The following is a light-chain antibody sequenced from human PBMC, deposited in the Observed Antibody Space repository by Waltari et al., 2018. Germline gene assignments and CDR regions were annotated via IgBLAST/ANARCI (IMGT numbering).Light chain of an antibody. J-gene: IGKJ5*01. CDR2: KAS. CDR3: QQYDSEIT. Sequence: DIQMTQSPSTLSASVGDRVTITCRANQNIIRYLAWYQQKPGRAPKLLIYKASSLESGVPSRFSGSGSGTEFTLTISSLEPDDFATYFCQQYDSEITFGQGTRLEIK. CDR1: QNIIRY. V-gene: IGKV1-5*03.